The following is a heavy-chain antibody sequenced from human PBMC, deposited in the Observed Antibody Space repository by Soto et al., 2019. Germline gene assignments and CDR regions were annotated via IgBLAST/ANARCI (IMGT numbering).Heavy chain of an antibody. CDR3: ARDKQRYYGMDV. CDR2: ISSSSSYT. CDR1: GFTFSDYY. J-gene: IGHJ6*02. D-gene: IGHD6-13*01. V-gene: IGHV3-11*06. Sequence: PGGSLRLSCAASGFTFSDYYMSWIRQAPGKGLEWVSYISSSSSYTNYADSVKGRFTISRDNAKNSLYLQMNSLRAEDTAVYYCARDKQRYYGMDVWGQGTTVTVSS.